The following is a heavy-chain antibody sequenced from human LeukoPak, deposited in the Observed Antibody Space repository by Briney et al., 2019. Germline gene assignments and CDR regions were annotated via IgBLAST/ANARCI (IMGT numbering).Heavy chain of an antibody. CDR3: ARQRGVGASDAFDI. D-gene: IGHD1-26*01. CDR1: GGSISSYY. J-gene: IGHJ3*02. Sequence: PSETLSLTCTVSGGSISSYYWSWIRQPPGKGLEWIGRIYTSGSTNYNPSLKSRVTISVDTSKNQFSLKLSSVTAADTAVYYCARQRGVGASDAFDIWGQGTMVTVSS. V-gene: IGHV4-59*08. CDR2: IYTSGST.